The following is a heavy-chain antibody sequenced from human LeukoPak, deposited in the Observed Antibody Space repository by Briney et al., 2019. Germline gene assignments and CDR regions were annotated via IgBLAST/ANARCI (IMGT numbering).Heavy chain of an antibody. D-gene: IGHD6-19*01. V-gene: IGHV4-30-2*01. Sequence: SQTLSLTCTVSGGSISSGGYYWSWIRQPPGKGLEWIGYIYHSGSTYYNPSLKSRVTISVDRSKNQFSLKLSSVTAADTAVYYCARDGRYSSGVAFDIWGQGTMVTVSS. CDR2: IYHSGST. J-gene: IGHJ3*02. CDR3: ARDGRYSSGVAFDI. CDR1: GGSISSGGYY.